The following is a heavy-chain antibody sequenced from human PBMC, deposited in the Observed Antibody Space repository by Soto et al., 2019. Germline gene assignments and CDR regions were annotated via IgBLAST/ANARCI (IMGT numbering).Heavy chain of an antibody. Sequence: ASVKVSCKASGYTFTNFGISWVRQAPGQGLEWMGWISAYNSNTNYSQKFQGRVTITRDTSASTAYMELSSLRSEDTAVYYCARDPYCGGDCYSLDFDYWGQGTLVTVSS. D-gene: IGHD2-21*02. CDR2: ISAYNSNT. V-gene: IGHV1-18*01. CDR3: ARDPYCGGDCYSLDFDY. CDR1: GYTFTNFG. J-gene: IGHJ4*02.